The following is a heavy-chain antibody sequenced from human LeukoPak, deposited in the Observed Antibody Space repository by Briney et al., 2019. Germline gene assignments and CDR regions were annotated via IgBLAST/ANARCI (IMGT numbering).Heavy chain of an antibody. D-gene: IGHD4-17*01. CDR2: ISSSSSYI. V-gene: IGHV3-21*01. CDR1: GYTFSSYS. Sequence: SCKASGYTFSSYSMNWVRQAPGKGLDWVSSISSSSSYIYYADSVKGRFTISRDNAKNSLYLQMNSLRAEDTAVYYCARAVYGFDAFDIWGQGTMVTVSS. J-gene: IGHJ3*02. CDR3: ARAVYGFDAFDI.